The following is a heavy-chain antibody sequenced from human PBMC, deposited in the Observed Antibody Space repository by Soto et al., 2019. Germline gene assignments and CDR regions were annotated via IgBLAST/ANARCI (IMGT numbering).Heavy chain of an antibody. CDR3: ATVSLQLTTMDY. D-gene: IGHD4-4*01. J-gene: IGHJ4*02. Sequence: ETLSLTCIVSVGSVSSGSYYWNWIRQPPGKGLEWIASIYHSGSADYNPSLKSRVTISVDTSKNQFSLKLGSVTAADTAVYYCATVSLQLTTMDYWGQGALVTVSS. CDR1: VGSVSSGSYY. CDR2: IYHSGSA. V-gene: IGHV4-61*01.